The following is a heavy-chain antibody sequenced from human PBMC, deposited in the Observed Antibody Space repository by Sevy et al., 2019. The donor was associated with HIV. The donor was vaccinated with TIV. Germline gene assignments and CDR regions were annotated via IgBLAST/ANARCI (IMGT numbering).Heavy chain of an antibody. CDR2: IYYSGST. J-gene: IGHJ3*02. Sequence: SDTLSLTCTVSGGSISSSSYYWGWIRQPPGKGLEWIGSIYYSGSTYYNPSLKSRVTISVDTSKNQFSLKLSSVTAADTAVYYCARPVNYYDSSGYFDAFDIWGQGTMVTVSS. V-gene: IGHV4-39*01. CDR3: ARPVNYYDSSGYFDAFDI. D-gene: IGHD3-22*01. CDR1: GGSISSSSYY.